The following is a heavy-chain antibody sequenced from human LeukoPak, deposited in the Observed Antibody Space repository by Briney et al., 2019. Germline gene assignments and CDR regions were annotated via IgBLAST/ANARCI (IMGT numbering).Heavy chain of an antibody. V-gene: IGHV7-4-1*02. D-gene: IGHD6-6*01. CDR2: INTNTGNP. Sequence: ASVKVSCKASGYTFTSYAMNWVRQAPGQGLEWMGWINTNTGNPTYAQGFTGRFVFSLDTSVSTAYLQISSLKAEDTAVYYCARAWSSEQLASPWATTENWFDPWGQGTLVTVSS. CDR3: ARAWSSEQLASPWATTENWFDP. J-gene: IGHJ5*02. CDR1: GYTFTSYA.